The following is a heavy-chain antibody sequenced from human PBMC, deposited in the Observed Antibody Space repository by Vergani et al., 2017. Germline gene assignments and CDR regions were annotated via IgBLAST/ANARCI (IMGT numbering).Heavy chain of an antibody. CDR1: VGSFTSYH. J-gene: IGHJ6*03. CDR2: IDHTGRP. V-gene: IGHV4-34*01. CDR3: ARVNTETNGHLYYYYYMDV. D-gene: IGHD4-11*01. Sequence: QVHLQQWGGGLLKPSETLSLTCVVNVGSFTSYHWTWIRQSPGGGLEWVGDIDHTGRPDYNPSLKRRLTMSVNKSRNQFSLTPSAVTATDTAIYFSARVNTETNGHLYYYYYMDVWGQGTAVTVS.